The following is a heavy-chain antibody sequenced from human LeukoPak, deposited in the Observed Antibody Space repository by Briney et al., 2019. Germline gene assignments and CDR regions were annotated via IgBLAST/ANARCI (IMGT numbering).Heavy chain of an antibody. CDR2: IYYSGST. CDR3: ARGIAAAGPSDY. Sequence: SETLSLTCTVSGGSISSYYWSWIRQPPGKGLEWIGYIYYSGSTNYNPSLKSRVTISVDTSKNQFSLKLSSVTAADTAVYYCARGIAAAGPSDYWGQGTLVTVSS. D-gene: IGHD6-13*01. J-gene: IGHJ4*02. V-gene: IGHV4-59*01. CDR1: GGSISSYY.